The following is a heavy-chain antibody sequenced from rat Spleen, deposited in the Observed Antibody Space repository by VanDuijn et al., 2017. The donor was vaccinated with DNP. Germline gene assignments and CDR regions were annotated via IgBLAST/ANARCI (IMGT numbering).Heavy chain of an antibody. J-gene: IGHJ1*01. Sequence: EVQLVESGGDRVRPGGSLKLSCVASGFTINNYWLTWVRQVPGKGLEWIASITGSGDITKYLDSVMGRFTISRDNAKNTLYLQMESLRSEDTATYYCAKATNNWDWYFDFWGPGTMVTVSS. CDR1: GFTINNYW. CDR2: ITGSGDIT. V-gene: IGHV5-31*01. D-gene: IGHD1-10*01. CDR3: AKATNNWDWYFDF.